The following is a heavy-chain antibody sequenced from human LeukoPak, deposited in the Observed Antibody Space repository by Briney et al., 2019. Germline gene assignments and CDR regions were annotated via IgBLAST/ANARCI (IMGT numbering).Heavy chain of an antibody. J-gene: IGHJ3*02. CDR3: ARRDTDIVGATDAFDI. CDR2: IYYSGST. D-gene: IGHD1-26*01. CDR1: GGSISSTSYY. Sequence: PSETLSLTCTVSGGSISSTSYYGGWIRQPPGKGLEWIVYIYYSGSTYYNPSLKSRFTIPVDTSKNQFSLKLPSVTAADTAVYYCARRDTDIVGATDAFDIWGQGTMVTVSS. V-gene: IGHV4-39*01.